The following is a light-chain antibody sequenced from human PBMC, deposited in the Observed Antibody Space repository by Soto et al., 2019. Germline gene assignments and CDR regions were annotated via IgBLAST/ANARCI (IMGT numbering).Light chain of an antibody. Sequence: ENMMKQSPATLSVYPGERATLSCRASQSVSSNLAWYQQKPGQAPRLLIYGASTRATGIPARFSGSGSGTEFTLTISSLQSEDFAVYYCQQYNNWPPITFGQGARLEIK. CDR1: QSVSSN. J-gene: IGKJ5*01. CDR2: GAS. V-gene: IGKV3-15*01. CDR3: QQYNNWPPIT.